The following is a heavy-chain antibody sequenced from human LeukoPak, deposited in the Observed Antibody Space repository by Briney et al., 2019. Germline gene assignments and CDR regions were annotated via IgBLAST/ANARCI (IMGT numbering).Heavy chain of an antibody. CDR3: ARLQRRYCSSTSCYLNWFDP. J-gene: IGHJ5*02. D-gene: IGHD2-2*01. V-gene: IGHV4-30-2*01. Sequence: SETLSLTCAVSGGSISSGGYSWRWIRQPPGKGLEWIVYIYHSGSTYYNPSLKSRVTISVDRSKNQFSLKLSSVTAADTAVYYCARLQRRYCSSTSCYLNWFDPWGQGTLVTVSS. CDR1: GGSISSGGYS. CDR2: IYHSGST.